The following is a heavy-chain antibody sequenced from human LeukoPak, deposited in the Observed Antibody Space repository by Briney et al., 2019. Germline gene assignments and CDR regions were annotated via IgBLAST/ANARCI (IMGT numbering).Heavy chain of an antibody. J-gene: IGHJ4*02. Sequence: SETLSLTCTVSGGSISSYYWSWIRQPPGKGLEWIGYIYYSGSTNYNLSLKSRVTISVDTSKNQFSLKLSSVTAADTAVYYCARTKQGLFDYWGQGTLVTVSS. V-gene: IGHV4-59*08. CDR1: GGSISSYY. CDR2: IYYSGST. CDR3: ARTKQGLFDY.